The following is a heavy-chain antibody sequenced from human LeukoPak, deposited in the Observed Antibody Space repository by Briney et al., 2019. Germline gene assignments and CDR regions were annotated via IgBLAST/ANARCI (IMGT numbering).Heavy chain of an antibody. V-gene: IGHV3-30*03. Sequence: GGSLRLSCAASGFSFISYGMHWVRQAPGKGLEWVGVISDDGRSKDYADSVKGRFTISGDNAKNSLYLQMNSLRVEDTAVYYCARDHNYAFDNWGQGTLVTVSS. D-gene: IGHD1-1*01. CDR3: ARDHNYAFDN. CDR2: ISDDGRSK. CDR1: GFSFISYG. J-gene: IGHJ4*02.